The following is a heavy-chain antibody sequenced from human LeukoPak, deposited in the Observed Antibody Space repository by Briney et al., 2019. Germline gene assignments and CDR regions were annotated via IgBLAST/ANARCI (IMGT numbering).Heavy chain of an antibody. D-gene: IGHD3-22*01. V-gene: IGHV7-4-1*02. CDR2: INTNTGNP. CDR1: GYTFTNFA. Sequence: ASVKVSCKASGYTFTNFAMNWVRQAPGQGLEWMGWINTNTGNPTYAQGFTGRFVFSLNTSVSTAYLQISSLKAEDTAVYYCARDPNHYYDSSGYYGDYWGQGTLVTVSS. CDR3: ARDPNHYYDSSGYYGDY. J-gene: IGHJ4*02.